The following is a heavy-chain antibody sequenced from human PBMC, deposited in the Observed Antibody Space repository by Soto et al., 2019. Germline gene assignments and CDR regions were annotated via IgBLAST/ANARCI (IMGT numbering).Heavy chain of an antibody. CDR2: IIPILGTA. V-gene: IGHV1-69*01. CDR1: GGTFSSYA. CDR3: ARKGGTGAAAEYNWFDP. D-gene: IGHD6-13*01. Sequence: QVQLVQSGAEVKKPGSSVKVSCKASGGTFSSYAISWVRQAPGQGLEWMGGIIPILGTANYAQKFQGRVTITADESTSTAYMELSSLRSEDTAVYYCARKGGTGAAAEYNWFDPWGQGTLVTVSS. J-gene: IGHJ5*02.